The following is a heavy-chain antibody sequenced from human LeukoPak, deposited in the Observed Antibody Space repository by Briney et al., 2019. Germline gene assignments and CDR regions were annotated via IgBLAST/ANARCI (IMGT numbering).Heavy chain of an antibody. V-gene: IGHV1-69*13. CDR1: GGTFSSYA. D-gene: IGHD3-22*01. CDR2: IIPIFGTA. Sequence: ASVKVSCKASGGTFSSYAISWVRQAPGQGLEWMGGIIPIFGTANYAQKFQGRVTITADESTSTAYMELSSLRSEDTAVYYCARDVVFRDSSGYYRFYRFDYWGQGTLVTVSS. CDR3: ARDVVFRDSSGYYRFYRFDY. J-gene: IGHJ4*02.